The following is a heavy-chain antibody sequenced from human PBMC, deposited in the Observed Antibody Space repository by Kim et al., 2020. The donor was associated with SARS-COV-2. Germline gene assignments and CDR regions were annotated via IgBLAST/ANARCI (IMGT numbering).Heavy chain of an antibody. CDR2: ISYDGSNK. D-gene: IGHD6-19*01. J-gene: IGHJ4*02. Sequence: GGSLRLSCAASGFTFSSYGMHWVRQAPGKGLEWVAVISYDGSNKYYADSVKGRFTISRDNSKNTLYLQMNSLRAEDTAVYYCAKDRGSGWSGVYDYWGQGTLVTVSS. V-gene: IGHV3-30*18. CDR1: GFTFSSYG. CDR3: AKDRGSGWSGVYDY.